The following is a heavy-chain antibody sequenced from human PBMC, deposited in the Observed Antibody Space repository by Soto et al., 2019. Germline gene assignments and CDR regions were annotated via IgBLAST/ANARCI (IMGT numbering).Heavy chain of an antibody. CDR3: ASLYRQCLNLGAFDI. V-gene: IGHV1-69*13. CDR1: GGTFSRYA. CDR2: VVPIFGTA. D-gene: IGHD6-19*01. Sequence: SVKVSCKASGGTFSRYAISWVRQAPGPGLEWMGGVVPIFGTANDAQKFQSRVTITADETTSTAYMELSSLRSEDTAVYYWASLYRQCLNLGAFDIWGQGTMVTVSS. J-gene: IGHJ3*02.